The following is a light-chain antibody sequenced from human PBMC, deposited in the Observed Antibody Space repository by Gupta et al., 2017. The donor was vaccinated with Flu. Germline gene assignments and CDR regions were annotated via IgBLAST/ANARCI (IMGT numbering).Light chain of an antibody. CDR3: QQYGNSPQIT. V-gene: IGKV3-20*01. Sequence: TLSLSPEERATLAFRASRSVRSDYLAWYQQKPGQAPRLLIYGASSRVTGITDRFSGSGYGTDFTLTISGREPEDFAVYYCQQYGNSPQITFGQGTRLEIK. J-gene: IGKJ5*01. CDR1: RSVRSDY. CDR2: GAS.